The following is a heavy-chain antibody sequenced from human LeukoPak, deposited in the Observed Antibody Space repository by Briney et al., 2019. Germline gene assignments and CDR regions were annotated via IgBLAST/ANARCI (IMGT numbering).Heavy chain of an antibody. CDR2: INTRSYI. CDR1: GFTFDDYA. V-gene: IGHV3-69-1*01. CDR3: AREGGYCYGASCRFFDS. J-gene: IGHJ4*02. Sequence: PGRSLRLSCAASGFTFDDYAMHWVRQAPGKGLEWVPSINTRSYIYSADSVKGRFTNSRDNDKNSVYLQMNSLRAEDTAVYYCAREGGYCYGASCRFFDSWGQGTLLTVSS. D-gene: IGHD2-15*01.